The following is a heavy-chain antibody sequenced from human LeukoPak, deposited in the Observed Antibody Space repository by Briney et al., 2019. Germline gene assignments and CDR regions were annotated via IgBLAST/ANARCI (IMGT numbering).Heavy chain of an antibody. CDR2: IRGDASRL. CDR3: ARDRNYCSSDRCYDVFDI. CDR1: GFSIGPFW. V-gene: IGHV3-7*01. Sequence: GGSLRLSCVASGFSIGPFWMTWVRQAPGMGLEWVANIRGDASRLYYVDSVKGRFTISRDNAKNSLYLQMSNLRAEDTSVYYCARDRNYCSSDRCYDVFDIWGQGTMVTVSS. J-gene: IGHJ3*02. D-gene: IGHD6-19*01.